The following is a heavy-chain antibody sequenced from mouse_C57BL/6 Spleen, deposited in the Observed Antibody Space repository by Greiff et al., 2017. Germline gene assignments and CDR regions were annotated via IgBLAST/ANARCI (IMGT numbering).Heavy chain of an antibody. CDR2: IYPGSGST. CDR1: GYTFTSYW. V-gene: IGHV1-55*01. CDR3: ARYYSNYEDYYAMDY. D-gene: IGHD2-5*01. Sequence: QVQLQQPGAELVKPGASVKMSCTASGYTFTSYWLTWVKQRPGQGLEWIGDIYPGSGSTNYNEKFKSKATLTVDTSSSTAYMQLSSLTSEDSAVYYCARYYSNYEDYYAMDYWGQGTSVTVSS. J-gene: IGHJ4*01.